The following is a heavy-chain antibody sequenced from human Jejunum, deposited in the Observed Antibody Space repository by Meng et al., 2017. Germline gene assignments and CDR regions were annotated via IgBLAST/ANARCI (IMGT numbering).Heavy chain of an antibody. CDR1: GYTFSDYY. V-gene: IGHV1-2*02. CDR2: IVTNSGST. CDR3: ARVWDQDSGSYFGY. J-gene: IGHJ4*02. Sequence: ASVKVSCKASGYTFSDYYLHLVRQAPAPGLEWMGWIVTNSGSTNYAQKFRGRVTMTRDTSISTAYMDLTSLRADDTAVYFCARVWDQDSGSYFGYWGQGSLVTVSS. D-gene: IGHD1-26*01.